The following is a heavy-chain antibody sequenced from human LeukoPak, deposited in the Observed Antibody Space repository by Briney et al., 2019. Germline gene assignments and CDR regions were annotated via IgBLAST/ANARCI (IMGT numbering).Heavy chain of an antibody. V-gene: IGHV1-2*02. J-gene: IGHJ4*02. D-gene: IGHD6-19*01. CDR2: INPNSGGT. CDR1: GYTFTGYY. Sequence: ASVKVSCKASGYTFTGYYMHWVRQTPGQGLEWMGWINPNSGGTNYAQKFQGRVTMTRDTSISTAYMELSRLRSDDTAVYYCARERSRYSSGWYPDYWGQGTLVTVSS. CDR3: ARERSRYSSGWYPDY.